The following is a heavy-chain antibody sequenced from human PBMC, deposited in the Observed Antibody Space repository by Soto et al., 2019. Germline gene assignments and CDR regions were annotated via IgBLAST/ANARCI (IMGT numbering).Heavy chain of an antibody. J-gene: IGHJ6*02. CDR1: GFTVRSHY. CDR3: ARAPGTYYYGLDV. V-gene: IGHV3-53*01. Sequence: VGSLRLSCAASGFTVRSHYMSWVRQAPGKGLEWVSTTYTDGTTSYADTVKGRFTISRDNSKNTLHLQMSSLRAEDTAVFYCARAPGTYYYGLDVWGQGTTVTVSS. D-gene: IGHD3-10*01. CDR2: TYTDGTT.